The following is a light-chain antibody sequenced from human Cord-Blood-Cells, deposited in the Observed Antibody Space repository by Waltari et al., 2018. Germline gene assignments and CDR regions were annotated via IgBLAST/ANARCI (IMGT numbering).Light chain of an antibody. Sequence: EIVLTQSPGTLSLSPGERATLSCRASQSVSSSYLAWYQQKPGQAPRLLIYGASSRATGIPDRFSGSGSGTDFTLTISRLEPEDFAVYYCQQYGSWTFGQGTKEEIK. J-gene: IGKJ1*01. CDR1: QSVSSSY. CDR3: QQYGSWT. CDR2: GAS. V-gene: IGKV3-20*01.